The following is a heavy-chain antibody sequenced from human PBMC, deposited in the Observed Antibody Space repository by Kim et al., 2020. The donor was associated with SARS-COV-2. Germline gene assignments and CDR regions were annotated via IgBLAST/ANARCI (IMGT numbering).Heavy chain of an antibody. CDR1: GGSFSGYY. CDR3: ARGLISVRIAARYLDY. D-gene: IGHD6-6*01. Sequence: SETLSLTCAVYGGSFSGYYWSWIRQPPGKGLEWIGEINHSGSTNYNPSLKSRVTISVDTSKNQFSLKLSSVTAADTAVYYCARGLISVRIAARYLDYWGQGTLVTVSS. J-gene: IGHJ4*02. V-gene: IGHV4-34*01. CDR2: INHSGST.